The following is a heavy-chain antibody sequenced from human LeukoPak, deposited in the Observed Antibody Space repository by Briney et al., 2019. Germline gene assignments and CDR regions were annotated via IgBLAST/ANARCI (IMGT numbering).Heavy chain of an antibody. CDR2: INHSGST. CDR1: GGSFSGYY. V-gene: IGHV4-34*01. J-gene: IGHJ4*02. CDR3: ARGRITMVQGVPHFDY. D-gene: IGHD3-10*01. Sequence: SETLSLTCAVYGGSFSGYYWSWIRQPPGKGLEWIGEINHSGSTNYNPSLKSRVTISVDTPKNQFSLKLSSVTAADTAVYYCARGRITMVQGVPHFDYWGQGTLVTVSS.